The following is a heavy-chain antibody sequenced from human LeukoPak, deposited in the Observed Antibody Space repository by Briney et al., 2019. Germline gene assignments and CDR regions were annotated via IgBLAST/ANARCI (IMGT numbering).Heavy chain of an antibody. Sequence: SENLSLTCAVYGGSFSGFYWSWIHQPPGKGLEWIGEINHSGSTNYSPSLKSRVTISVDTSKNQFSLKLSSVTAADTAVYYCARGWASSSVRTSLPYYYMDVWGNGTTVTVSS. V-gene: IGHV4-34*01. J-gene: IGHJ6*03. D-gene: IGHD6-6*01. CDR1: GGSFSGFY. CDR3: ARGWASSSVRTSLPYYYMDV. CDR2: INHSGST.